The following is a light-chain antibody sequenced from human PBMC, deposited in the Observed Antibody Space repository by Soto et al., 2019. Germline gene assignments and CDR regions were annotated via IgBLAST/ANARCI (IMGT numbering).Light chain of an antibody. CDR3: QQSYETPLT. CDR2: RAS. CDR1: RSISWY. J-gene: IGKJ4*01. V-gene: IGKV1-39*01. Sequence: DIQMTQSPSSLSASVGDRVTVTCRASRSISWYLSWYQQKPGKDPKLLIYRASRLQSGVPSRFSGSGSGTDFTLTITNLQPEDFANYSCQQSYETPLTFGGGTKVEI.